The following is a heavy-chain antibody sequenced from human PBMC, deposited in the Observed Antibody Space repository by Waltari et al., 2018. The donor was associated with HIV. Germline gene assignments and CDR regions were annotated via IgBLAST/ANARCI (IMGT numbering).Heavy chain of an antibody. CDR2: ISDDATNK. Sequence: VLLVESGGGVVQPGRSQRLSCAASGFSFSDFAMHWCRQSPDKGLVWGKAISDDATNKYYTDSVKGRFTVSRDNRKNTLYLQMNSLRPEDSGVYFCVRVGGRIPMIVVAPFDHWGRGTRVTVSS. D-gene: IGHD3-22*01. CDR3: VRVGGRIPMIVVAPFDH. CDR1: GFSFSDFA. V-gene: IGHV3-30-3*01. J-gene: IGHJ4*02.